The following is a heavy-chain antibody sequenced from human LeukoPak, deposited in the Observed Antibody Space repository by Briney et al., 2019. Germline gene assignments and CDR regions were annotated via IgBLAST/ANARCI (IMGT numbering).Heavy chain of an antibody. CDR1: GGSISSGSYY. CDR3: ARGGYYGSGNDFRFDP. Sequence: SETLSLTCTVSGGSISSGSYYWSWIRQPAGKGLEWIGRIYTSGSTNYNPSLKRRVSISVDTSKNQFSLKLSSVTAADTAVYYCARGGYYGSGNDFRFDPWGQGTLVTVSS. CDR2: IYTSGST. D-gene: IGHD3-10*01. V-gene: IGHV4-61*02. J-gene: IGHJ5*02.